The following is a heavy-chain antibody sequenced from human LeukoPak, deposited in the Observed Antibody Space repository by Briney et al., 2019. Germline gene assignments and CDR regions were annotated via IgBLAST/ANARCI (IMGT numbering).Heavy chain of an antibody. D-gene: IGHD3-10*01. V-gene: IGHV1-2*02. CDR1: GYTFTGYY. CDR2: ISPNSGGT. Sequence: GASVKVSCKASGYTFTGYYMHWVRQAPGQGLEWMGWISPNSGGTNYAQKFQGRVTITADESTSTAYMELSSLRSEDTAVYYCARDEEGRNWFDPWGQGTLVTVSS. CDR3: ARDEEGRNWFDP. J-gene: IGHJ5*02.